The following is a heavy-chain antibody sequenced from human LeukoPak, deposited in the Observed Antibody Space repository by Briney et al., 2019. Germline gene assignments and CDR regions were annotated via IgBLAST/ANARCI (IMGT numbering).Heavy chain of an antibody. CDR3: AKDILVVVTATPHSGAFDI. CDR1: GFTFDDYA. CDR2: ISWNSGSI. Sequence: PGGSLRLSCAASGFTFDDYAMHWVRQAPGKGLEWVSGISWNSGSIGYADSAKGRFTISRDNAKNSLYLQMNSLRAEDTALYYCAKDILVVVTATPHSGAFDIWGQGTMVTVSS. J-gene: IGHJ3*02. D-gene: IGHD2-21*02. V-gene: IGHV3-9*01.